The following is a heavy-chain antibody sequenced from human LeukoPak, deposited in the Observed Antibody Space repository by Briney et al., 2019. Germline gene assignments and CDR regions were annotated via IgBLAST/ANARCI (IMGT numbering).Heavy chain of an antibody. V-gene: IGHV1-8*01. Sequence: EASVKVSCKASGYTFTSYDINWVRQATGQGLEWMGWMNPNSGNTGYAQKFQGRVAMTRNTSISTAYMELSSLRSEDTAVYYCARGYLVRQQLGYWGQGTLVTVSS. CDR1: GYTFTSYD. D-gene: IGHD6-13*01. J-gene: IGHJ4*02. CDR2: MNPNSGNT. CDR3: ARGYLVRQQLGY.